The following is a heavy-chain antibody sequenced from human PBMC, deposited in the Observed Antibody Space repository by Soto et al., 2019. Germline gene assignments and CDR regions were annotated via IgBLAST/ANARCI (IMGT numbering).Heavy chain of an antibody. J-gene: IGHJ4*02. V-gene: IGHV3-33*01. CDR1: GFSFGYYG. CDR3: VRDSGY. Sequence: PGGSLRLSCVASGFSFGYYGMYWVRQTPGKGLEWVADIYHDGRKKYYADSVKGRFTISRDNSKNTLYLQMNSLRAADTATYYCVRDSGYWGRGTLVTVSS. CDR2: IYHDGRKK.